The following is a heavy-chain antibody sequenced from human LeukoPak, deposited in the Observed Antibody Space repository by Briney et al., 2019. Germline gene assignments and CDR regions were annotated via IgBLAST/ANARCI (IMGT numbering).Heavy chain of an antibody. J-gene: IGHJ4*02. CDR1: GFIFRDYT. Sequence: GGSLRLSCAASGFIFRDYTMTWVRQAPGKGLEWVSHIRSSGDDIRYADSVKGRFTISRDDAKNSLFLQMNSLRAEDTAVYYCAKIMDIVVVPAAMSLEYWGQGTLVTVSS. V-gene: IGHV3-21*05. D-gene: IGHD2-2*03. CDR3: AKIMDIVVVPAAMSLEY. CDR2: IRSSGDDI.